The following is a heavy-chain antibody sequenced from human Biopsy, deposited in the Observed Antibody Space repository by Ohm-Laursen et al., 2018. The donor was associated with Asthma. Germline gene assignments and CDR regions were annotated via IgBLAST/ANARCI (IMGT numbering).Heavy chain of an antibody. J-gene: IGHJ4*02. CDR2: IHHNGTS. D-gene: IGHD3-22*01. V-gene: IGHV4-31*03. CDR3: ARMPRRSGSYFVDY. Sequence: SHTLSLTCTVSSDSITSGGWCWNWIRQHPGRGLEWSGYIHHNGTSYFNPSLKSRVSFSRNTSKNQFSLRLSSVPAADSAMYYCARMPRRSGSYFVDYWGQGTLVTVSS. CDR1: SDSITSGGWC.